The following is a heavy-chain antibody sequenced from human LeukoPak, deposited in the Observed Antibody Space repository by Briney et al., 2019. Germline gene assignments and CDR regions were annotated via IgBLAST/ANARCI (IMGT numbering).Heavy chain of an antibody. V-gene: IGHV3-23*01. CDR1: GFTFSSYA. D-gene: IGHD3-3*01. Sequence: PGGSLRLSCAASGFTFSSYAMSWVRQAPGKGLEWVSAISGSGGSTYYADSVKGRFTISRDNSKNTLYLQMNSLRAEDTAVYYCAKVEGRYYDFWSGYYNDPYGMDVWGQGTTVIVSS. J-gene: IGHJ6*02. CDR2: ISGSGGST. CDR3: AKVEGRYYDFWSGYYNDPYGMDV.